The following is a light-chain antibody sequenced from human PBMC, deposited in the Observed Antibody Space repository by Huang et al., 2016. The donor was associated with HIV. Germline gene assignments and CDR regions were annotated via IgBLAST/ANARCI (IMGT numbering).Light chain of an antibody. CDR2: GAS. V-gene: IGKV3-20*01. Sequence: EVVLTQSPGTLSFSPGERATLSCRATQSVSNNYVAWYQQKPGQSPRLLIYGASNRATDIPDRFSGSGSGTEFSLTISRLEPEEFVVYYCQQYGESPRTFGQGTKVEMK. J-gene: IGKJ1*01. CDR3: QQYGESPRT. CDR1: QSVSNNY.